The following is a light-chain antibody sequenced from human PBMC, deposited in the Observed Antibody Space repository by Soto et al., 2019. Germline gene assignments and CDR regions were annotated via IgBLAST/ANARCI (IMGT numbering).Light chain of an antibody. CDR2: DVT. J-gene: IGLJ1*01. CDR1: SSDVGGYNS. CDR3: SPFTSSITYV. V-gene: IGLV2-14*01. Sequence: QSVLTQPASVSGSPGQSITISCTGTSSDVGGYNSVSWYRQDPGKAPKLMIYDVTNRPSGVSNRFSGSKSGNTASLTISGLQAEEEADYYCSPFTSSITYVFGTGTKVTVL.